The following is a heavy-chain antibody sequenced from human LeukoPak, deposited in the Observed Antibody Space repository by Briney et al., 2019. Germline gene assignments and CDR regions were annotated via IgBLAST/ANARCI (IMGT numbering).Heavy chain of an antibody. D-gene: IGHD3-10*02. Sequence: GGSLRLSCAASGFTFSSYSMNWVRQAPGKGLEWVSYISSSSSTKYHADSVKGRFTISRDNTKNSLYLQMNSLRAEDTAVYYCAELGITMIGGVWGKGTTVTISS. J-gene: IGHJ6*04. CDR2: ISSSSSTK. CDR3: AELGITMIGGV. V-gene: IGHV3-48*04. CDR1: GFTFSSYS.